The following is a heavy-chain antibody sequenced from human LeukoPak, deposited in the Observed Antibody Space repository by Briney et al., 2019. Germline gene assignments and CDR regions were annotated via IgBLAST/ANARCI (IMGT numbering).Heavy chain of an antibody. CDR3: ARVLRYCSGGNCYSGGLGYMDV. J-gene: IGHJ6*03. Sequence: SETLSLTCTVSGGSISSSSYYWGWIRQPPGKGLEWIGSIYYSGSTYYNPSLKSRVTISVDTSKNQFSPKLSSVTAADTAVYYCARVLRYCSGGNCYSGGLGYMDVWGKGTTVTISS. V-gene: IGHV4-39*07. CDR2: IYYSGST. D-gene: IGHD2-15*01. CDR1: GGSISSSSYY.